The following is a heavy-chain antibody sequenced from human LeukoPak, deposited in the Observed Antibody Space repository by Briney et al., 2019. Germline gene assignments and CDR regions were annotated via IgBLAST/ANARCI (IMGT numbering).Heavy chain of an antibody. V-gene: IGHV4-30-2*01. Sequence: SETLSLTCAVSGGSINSGGYSWSWIRQPPGKGLEWIGYVFHSGSTYYNPSLKSRVTITIDLSKSQFSLKLTSVTAADTAVYYCARVLGDGYNSYYFDYWGQGALVTVSS. CDR3: ARVLGDGYNSYYFDY. D-gene: IGHD5-24*01. CDR1: GGSINSGGYS. J-gene: IGHJ4*02. CDR2: VFHSGST.